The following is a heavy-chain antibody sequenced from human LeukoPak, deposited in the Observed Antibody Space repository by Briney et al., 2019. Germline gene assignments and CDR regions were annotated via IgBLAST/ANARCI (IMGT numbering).Heavy chain of an antibody. D-gene: IGHD2-8*01. V-gene: IGHV1-46*01. J-gene: IGHJ6*02. CDR2: INPSGGGT. CDR3: ASVYLYGMDV. CDR1: GYSLTTYY. Sequence: GASVKVSCKASGYSLTTYYMHWVRQAPGQGLEWMEIINPSGGGTKYAQKFQGRVTMTRDTPTNTVYMELSSLRTEDTAVYYCASVYLYGMDVWGQGTTVTVSS.